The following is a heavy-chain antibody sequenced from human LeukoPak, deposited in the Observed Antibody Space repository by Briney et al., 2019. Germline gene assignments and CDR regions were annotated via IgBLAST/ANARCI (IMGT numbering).Heavy chain of an antibody. Sequence: PGGSLRLSCAASGFSFSTYDMNWLMSWVRQAPGKGLEWVSTITKTDVNTYYTDSVKGRFTISRDSSKNTVYLQMNSLRAEDTAVYCCVQRPEYGYGDFPFEHWGQGALVTVSA. CDR1: GFSFSTYD. CDR2: ITKTDVNT. J-gene: IGHJ4*02. D-gene: IGHD2-21*01. CDR3: VQRPEYGYGDFPFEH. V-gene: IGHV3-23*01.